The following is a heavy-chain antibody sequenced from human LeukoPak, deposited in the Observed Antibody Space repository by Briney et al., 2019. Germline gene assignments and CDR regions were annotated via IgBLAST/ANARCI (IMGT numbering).Heavy chain of an antibody. CDR1: GYTFTSYA. J-gene: IGHJ5*02. D-gene: IGHD1-26*01. CDR2: INPNSGGT. V-gene: IGHV1-2*02. CDR3: AFLGATKWFDP. Sequence: ASVKVSRKASGYTFTSYAMNWVRQAPGQGLEWMGWINPNSGGTNYAQKFQGRVTMTRDTSISTAYMELSRLRSDDTAVYYCAFLGATKWFDPWGQGTLVTVSS.